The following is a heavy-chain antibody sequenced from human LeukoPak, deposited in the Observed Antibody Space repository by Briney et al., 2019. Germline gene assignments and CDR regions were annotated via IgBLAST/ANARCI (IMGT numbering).Heavy chain of an antibody. CDR1: DDSITMYY. CDR3: ASTGYGDYN. Sequence: PSETLSLTCSVSDDSITMYYWTWIRQPPGKGLEWIGYVDHTGSTNFNPSLNGRVSISRDTTNNLFSLKLSSVTAADTAVYYCASTGYGDYNWGQGTLVTVSS. D-gene: IGHD4-17*01. J-gene: IGHJ4*02. V-gene: IGHV4-59*12. CDR2: VDHTGST.